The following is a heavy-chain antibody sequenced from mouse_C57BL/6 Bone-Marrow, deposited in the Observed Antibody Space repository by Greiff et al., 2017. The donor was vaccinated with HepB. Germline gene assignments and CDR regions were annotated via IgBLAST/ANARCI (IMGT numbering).Heavy chain of an antibody. CDR2: FYPGSGSI. CDR1: GYTFTEYT. Sequence: VHLVESGAELVKPGASVKLSCKASGYTFTEYTIHWVKQRSGQGLEWIGWFYPGSGSIKYNEKFKDKATLTADKSSSTVYMELSRLTSEDSAVYFCARHEGGYYYGSSYAMDYWGQGTSVTVSS. D-gene: IGHD1-1*01. J-gene: IGHJ4*01. CDR3: ARHEGGYYYGSSYAMDY. V-gene: IGHV1-62-2*01.